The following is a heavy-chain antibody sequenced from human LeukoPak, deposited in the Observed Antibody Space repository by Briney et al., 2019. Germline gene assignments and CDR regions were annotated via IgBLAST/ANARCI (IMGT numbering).Heavy chain of an antibody. Sequence: PGGSLRLSCEASGFIFDDYAMHWVRQAPGKGLEWVSAISGSGGSTYYADSVKGRFTISRDNSKNTLYLQMNSLRAEDTAVYYCARARGYYYRFESHFDYWGQGTLVTVSS. CDR2: ISGSGGST. CDR1: GFIFDDYA. V-gene: IGHV3-23*01. D-gene: IGHD3-22*01. J-gene: IGHJ4*02. CDR3: ARARGYYYRFESHFDY.